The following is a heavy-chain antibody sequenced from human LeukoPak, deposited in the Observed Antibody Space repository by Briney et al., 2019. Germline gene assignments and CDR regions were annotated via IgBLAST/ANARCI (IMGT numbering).Heavy chain of an antibody. Sequence: GGSLRLSCAASGFTFSSYWMTWVRQAPGKGLEWVANMNQYGREKYCVDSVKGRFTISRDNAKNSPYLEMNNLRAEDTAVYYWARDLREFFDYWGRETLVTVSS. CDR1: GFTFSSYW. V-gene: IGHV3-7*01. J-gene: IGHJ4*02. CDR2: MNQYGREK. CDR3: ARDLREFFDY. D-gene: IGHD3-10*01.